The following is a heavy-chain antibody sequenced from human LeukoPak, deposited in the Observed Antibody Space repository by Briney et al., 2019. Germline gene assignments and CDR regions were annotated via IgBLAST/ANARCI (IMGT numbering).Heavy chain of an antibody. Sequence: PGGSLRLSCAASGFTFSSYVMNWVRQAPGKGLEWVSAISGSDVGESIYYADSVKGRFTISRDISKNTLCLQMKSLRAEDTAVYYCAKVGVVVSAASDFWGQGTLVTVSS. V-gene: IGHV3-23*01. D-gene: IGHD2-2*01. CDR1: GFTFSSYV. J-gene: IGHJ4*02. CDR2: ISGSDVGESI. CDR3: AKVGVVVSAASDF.